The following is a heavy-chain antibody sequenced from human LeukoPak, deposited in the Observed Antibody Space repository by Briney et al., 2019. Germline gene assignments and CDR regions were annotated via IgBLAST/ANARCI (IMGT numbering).Heavy chain of an antibody. CDR1: VGTFSSHG. CDR2: IIPIFHTT. J-gene: IGHJ3*01. V-gene: IGHV1-69*05. CDR3: ARDYNYDSSAYDDALDV. Sequence: GASVKVSCKASVGTFSSHGISWVRQAPGQGLEWMGGIIPIFHTTNYAQNFQDRLTITTDESTSTIYMELSSLRSDDTAVYYCARDYNYDSSAYDDALDVWGQGTMVTVSS. D-gene: IGHD3-22*01.